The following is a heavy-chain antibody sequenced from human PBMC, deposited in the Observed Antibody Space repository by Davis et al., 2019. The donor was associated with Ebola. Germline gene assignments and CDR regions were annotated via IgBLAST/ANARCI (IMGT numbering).Heavy chain of an antibody. Sequence: PGGSLRLSCAASGFTFSDYAMSWVRQAPGKGLEWVSALTYSGVGAYYADSVRGRFTVSRDISKNTLYLQMNSLRAEDTAVYYCAKVQLEGRFLNYFDHWGQGTLVTVSS. CDR2: LTYSGVGA. CDR1: GFTFSDYA. D-gene: IGHD1-1*01. CDR3: AKVQLEGRFLNYFDH. J-gene: IGHJ4*02. V-gene: IGHV3-23*01.